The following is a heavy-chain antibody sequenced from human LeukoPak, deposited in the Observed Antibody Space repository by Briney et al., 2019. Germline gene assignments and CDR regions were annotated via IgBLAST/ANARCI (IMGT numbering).Heavy chain of an antibody. V-gene: IGHV4-59*12. D-gene: IGHD6-25*01. J-gene: IGHJ3*02. CDR1: GGSISSYY. CDR2: IYYSGST. Sequence: PSETLSLTCTVSGGSISSYYWSWIRQPPGKGLEGIGYIYYSGSTNYNPSLKSRVTISVDTSKNQFSLKLSSVTAADTAVYYCARGTGAIDAFDIWGQGTMVTVSS. CDR3: ARGTGAIDAFDI.